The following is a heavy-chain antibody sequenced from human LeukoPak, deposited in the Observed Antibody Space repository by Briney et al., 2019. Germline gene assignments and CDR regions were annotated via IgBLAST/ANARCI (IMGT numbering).Heavy chain of an antibody. CDR3: ASSYYYDSSGYYSDAFDI. CDR1: GGSISSYY. D-gene: IGHD3-22*01. J-gene: IGHJ3*02. V-gene: IGHV4-59*01. CDR2: IYYSGST. Sequence: SETLSLTCTVSGGSISSYYWSWIRQPPGKGLEWIGYIYYSGSTNYNPSLKSRVTMSVDTSKNQFSLKLSSVTAADTAVYHCASSYYYDSSGYYSDAFDIWGQGTMVTVSS.